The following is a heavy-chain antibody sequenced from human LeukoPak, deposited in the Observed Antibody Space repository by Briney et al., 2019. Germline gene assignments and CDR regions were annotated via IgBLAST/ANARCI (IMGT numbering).Heavy chain of an antibody. D-gene: IGHD3-10*01. J-gene: IGHJ4*02. CDR1: GYTFTAYY. V-gene: IGHV1-2*02. Sequence: EASVKVSCKAAGYTFTAYYMHWVRQAPGQGLEWMGWINPNSGGTNFAQKFQGRLTMTRDRSISTVYMELSRLRTDDTAVYYCARDFSWGVDSWGQGTLVTVSS. CDR2: INPNSGGT. CDR3: ARDFSWGVDS.